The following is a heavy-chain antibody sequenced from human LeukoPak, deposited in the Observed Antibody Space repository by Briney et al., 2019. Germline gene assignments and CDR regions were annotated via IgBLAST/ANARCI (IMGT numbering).Heavy chain of an antibody. V-gene: IGHV1-69*04. CDR1: GGTFSSYA. J-gene: IGHJ3*01. CDR2: IIPILGIA. Sequence: GSSVKVSCKASGGTFSSYAISWVRQAPGQGLEWMGRIIPILGIANYAQKFQGRVTITADKSTSTAYMELSSLRSEDTAVYFCARAGGGSGWYENAFDLWGQGTMVIVSS. D-gene: IGHD6-19*01. CDR3: ARAGGGSGWYENAFDL.